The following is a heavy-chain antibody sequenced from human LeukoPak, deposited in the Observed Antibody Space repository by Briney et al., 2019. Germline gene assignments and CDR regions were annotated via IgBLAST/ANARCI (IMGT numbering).Heavy chain of an antibody. Sequence: GGTLRLSCAASGFTFSSYGMSWVRQAPGKGLEWVSAISGSGGSTFYADSVKGRFTISRDNSKNTLYLQMNSLRAEDTAVYYCAKVTAGDETSWRLGYYYYYYYMDVWGKGTTVTVSS. CDR1: GFTFSSYG. CDR2: ISGSGGST. CDR3: AKVTAGDETSWRLGYYYYYYYMDV. J-gene: IGHJ6*03. V-gene: IGHV3-23*01. D-gene: IGHD3-16*01.